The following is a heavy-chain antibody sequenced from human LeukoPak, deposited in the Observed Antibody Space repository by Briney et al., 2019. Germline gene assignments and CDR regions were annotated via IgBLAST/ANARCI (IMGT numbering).Heavy chain of an antibody. J-gene: IGHJ4*02. V-gene: IGHV4-39*01. D-gene: IGHD3-16*02. Sequence: SETLSLTCTVSGGSIGSSSYYWGWIRQPPGKGLEWIGSIYYSGSTYYNPSLKSRVTISVDTSKNQFSLKLSSVTAADTAVYYCARQPRHYDYVWGSYRSRQFDYWGQGTLVTVSS. CDR2: IYYSGST. CDR1: GGSIGSSSYY. CDR3: ARQPRHYDYVWGSYRSRQFDY.